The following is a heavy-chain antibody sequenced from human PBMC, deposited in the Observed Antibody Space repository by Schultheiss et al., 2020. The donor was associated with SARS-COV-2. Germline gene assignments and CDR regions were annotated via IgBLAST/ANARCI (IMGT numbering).Heavy chain of an antibody. V-gene: IGHV3-48*04. D-gene: IGHD2-2*01. CDR2: ISSSSSTI. J-gene: IGHJ4*02. Sequence: GGSLRLSCAASGFTFSSYAMHWVRQAPGKGLEWVSYISSSSSTIYYADSVKGRFTISRDNAKNTLYLQMNSLRAEDTAVYYCAKVIGIPAATDFDYWGQGTLVTVSS. CDR3: AKVIGIPAATDFDY. CDR1: GFTFSSYA.